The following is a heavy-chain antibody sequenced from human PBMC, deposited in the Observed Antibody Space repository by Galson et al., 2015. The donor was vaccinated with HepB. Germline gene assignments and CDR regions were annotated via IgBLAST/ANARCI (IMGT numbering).Heavy chain of an antibody. Sequence: SLRLSCAASGFTFSNYGMHWVRQAPGKGLEWVALIWYDGSKAYYADSAKGRFTISRDNSKNTLYLQMNSLRAEDTAVYYCARGSLMRATTDSFNFDYWGKGTLVTVTS. D-gene: IGHD1-26*01. J-gene: IGHJ4*02. V-gene: IGHV3-33*01. CDR1: GFTFSNYG. CDR2: IWYDGSKA. CDR3: ARGSLMRATTDSFNFDY.